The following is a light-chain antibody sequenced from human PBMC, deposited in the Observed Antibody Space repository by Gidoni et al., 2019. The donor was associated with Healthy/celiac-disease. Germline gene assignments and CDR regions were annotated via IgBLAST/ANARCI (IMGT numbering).Light chain of an antibody. CDR2: DAS. Sequence: IVLTQSPATLSLSPGERATLSCRASQSVSSYLAWYQQKPGQAPRLLIYDASNRATGIPARFSGSGSGTDFTLTISSLEPEDFAVYDGQQRSNWPLFTFGPGTKVDIK. CDR1: QSVSSY. J-gene: IGKJ3*01. CDR3: QQRSNWPLFT. V-gene: IGKV3-11*01.